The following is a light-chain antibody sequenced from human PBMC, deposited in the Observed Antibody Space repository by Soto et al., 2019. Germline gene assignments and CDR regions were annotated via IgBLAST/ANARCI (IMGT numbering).Light chain of an antibody. J-gene: IGKJ5*01. CDR3: QQYDDLPIT. CDR1: QDIDKF. CDR2: DAS. V-gene: IGKV1-33*01. Sequence: DIQMTQSPSSLSASVGDRVTITCQASQDIDKFFNWYQQKPGKAPKLLIDDASNLETGVPSRFSGSGSGTHFTFTISSLQPEDIATYYCQQYDDLPITFGQGTRLEIK.